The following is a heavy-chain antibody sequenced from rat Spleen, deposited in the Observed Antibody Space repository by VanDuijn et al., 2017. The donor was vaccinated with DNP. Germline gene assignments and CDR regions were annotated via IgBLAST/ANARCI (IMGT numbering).Heavy chain of an antibody. CDR1: GFSFSNFD. CDR3: ARHPSSFDY. CDR2: ITYDGSST. J-gene: IGHJ2*01. V-gene: IGHV5-25*01. D-gene: IGHD1-8*01. Sequence: EVQLVESGGGLVQPGRSMKLSCAASGFSFSNFDMAWVRQAPTKGLEWVASITYDGSSTYYRDSVKGRFTISRDNAKSTLYLQMDSLRSEDTATYYCARHPSSFDYWGQGVMVTVSS.